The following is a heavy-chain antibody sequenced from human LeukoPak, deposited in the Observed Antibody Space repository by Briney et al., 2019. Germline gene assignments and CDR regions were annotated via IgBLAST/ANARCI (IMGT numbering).Heavy chain of an antibody. CDR1: GGSISSYY. V-gene: IGHV4-59*08. CDR3: ARAVAGIWYFDL. Sequence: SETLSLTCTVSGGSISSYYWSWIRQPPGKGLEWIGYIYYSGSTNYNPSLKSRVTISVDTSKNQFSLRLSSVTAADTAVYYCARAVAGIWYFDLWGRGTLVTVSS. J-gene: IGHJ2*01. D-gene: IGHD6-19*01. CDR2: IYYSGST.